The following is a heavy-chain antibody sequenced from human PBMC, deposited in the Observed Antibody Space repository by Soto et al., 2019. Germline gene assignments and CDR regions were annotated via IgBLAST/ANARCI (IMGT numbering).Heavy chain of an antibody. V-gene: IGHV4-4*07. CDR2: IYTRGST. CDR3: AREPSTTIFGVVSYYYGMDV. CDR1: GGSISSYY. J-gene: IGHJ6*02. Sequence: SETLSLTCTVSGGSISSYYWSCIRQPAGKGLEWIGRIYTRGSTNYNPSLKSRVTMSVDTSKNQFSLKLSSVTAADTAVYYRAREPSTTIFGVVSYYYGMDVWGQGTTVTVSS. D-gene: IGHD3-3*01.